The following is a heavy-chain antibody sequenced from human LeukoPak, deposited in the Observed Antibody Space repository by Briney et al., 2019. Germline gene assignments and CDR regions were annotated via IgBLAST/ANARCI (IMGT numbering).Heavy chain of an antibody. CDR2: IYYCWST. Sequence: SQTLSLTCTVSFGSISSGGYYWSWLRQHPGKGLEWFGYIYYCWSTYYIPSLKSRVTISVDTSKIQFSVVLRSVTAADRAVYYCARATYDSSAKVGYFDYWGQGTLVTVSS. V-gene: IGHV4-31*03. D-gene: IGHD3-22*01. J-gene: IGHJ4*02. CDR1: FGSISSGGYY. CDR3: ARATYDSSAKVGYFDY.